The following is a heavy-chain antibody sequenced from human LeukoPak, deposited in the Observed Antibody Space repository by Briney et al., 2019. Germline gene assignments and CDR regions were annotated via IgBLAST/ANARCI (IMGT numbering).Heavy chain of an antibody. CDR3: ARGPPNDY. J-gene: IGHJ4*02. V-gene: IGHV4-30-4*08. Sequence: PTQTLSLTCTVSGGSISSGDCYWGGIRQPPGNGLEWIGYIYYSGSTYYNPSLKSRVNISVDTSKNQFSVKLSSVTAADAAVYYCARGPPNDYWGQGTLVTVSS. CDR1: GGSISSGDCY. CDR2: IYYSGST.